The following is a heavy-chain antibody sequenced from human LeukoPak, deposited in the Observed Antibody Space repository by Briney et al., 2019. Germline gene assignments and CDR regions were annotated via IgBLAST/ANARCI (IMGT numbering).Heavy chain of an antibody. J-gene: IGHJ2*01. D-gene: IGHD3-22*01. CDR3: AREYYDSSGYLKGWYFDL. CDR1: GYTFTGYY. CDR2: INPNSGGT. V-gene: IGHV1-2*02. Sequence: ASVKVSCKASGYTFTGYYMHWVRQAPGQGREWMGWINPNSGGTNYAQKFQGRVTMTRDTSISTAYMELSRLRSDDTAVYYCAREYYDSSGYLKGWYFDLWGRGTLVTVSS.